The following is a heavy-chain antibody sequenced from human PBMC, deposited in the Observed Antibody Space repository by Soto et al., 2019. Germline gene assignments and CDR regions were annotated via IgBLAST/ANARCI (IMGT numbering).Heavy chain of an antibody. Sequence: PGGSQILPCAAPGFPFGIYRMNLENPAPGQGIAWVSSIRSTTNYTYYADSRKGRFTVSREKAKTQVYLDMNSLSAGESVVYYWARESGDLPSNFDYWGQGNLVKFSS. V-gene: IGHV3-21*06. CDR3: ARESGDLPSNFDY. CDR1: GFPFGIYR. J-gene: IGHJ4*02. D-gene: IGHD3-10*01. CDR2: IRSTTNYT.